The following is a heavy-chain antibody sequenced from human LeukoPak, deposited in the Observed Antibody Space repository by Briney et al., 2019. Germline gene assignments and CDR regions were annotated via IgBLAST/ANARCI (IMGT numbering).Heavy chain of an antibody. CDR1: GGSISSGSYY. J-gene: IGHJ6*03. CDR3: ARESFHIEYSSSSYPSTYYYYYYYMDV. D-gene: IGHD6-6*01. V-gene: IGHV4-61*02. Sequence: PSETLSLTCTVSGGSISSGSYYWSWIRQPAGKGLEWIGRIYTSGSTNYNPSLKSRVTISVDTSKNQFSLKLSPVTAADTAVYYCARESFHIEYSSSSYPSTYYYYYYYMDVWGKGTTVTVSS. CDR2: IYTSGST.